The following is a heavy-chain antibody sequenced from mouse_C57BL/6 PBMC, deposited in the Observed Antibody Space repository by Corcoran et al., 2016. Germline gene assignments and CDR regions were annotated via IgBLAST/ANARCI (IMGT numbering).Heavy chain of an antibody. CDR1: GFSLSTSGMG. D-gene: IGHD1-1*01. CDR3: ARYYYGSSSHYYAMDY. V-gene: IGHV8-12*01. CDR2: IYWDDDK. J-gene: IGHJ4*01. Sequence: QVTLKESGPGILQSSQTLSLTCSFSGFSLSTSGMGVSWIRQPSGKGLEWLAHIYWDDDKRYNPSLKSRLTISKVTSRNQVFLKITSVDTADTATYYCARYYYGSSSHYYAMDYWGQGTSVTVSS.